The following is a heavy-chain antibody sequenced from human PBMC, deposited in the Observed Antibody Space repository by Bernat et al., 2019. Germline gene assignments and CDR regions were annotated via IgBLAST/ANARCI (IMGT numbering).Heavy chain of an antibody. D-gene: IGHD1-26*01. CDR1: GFTFSSYG. Sequence: QVQLVESGGGVVQPGRSLRLSCAASGFTFSSYGMHWVRRAPGKGLEWVAVISYDGSNKYYADSVKGRFTISRDNSKNTLYLQMNSLRAEDTAVYYCAKDGDSGSDYWGQGTLVTVSS. CDR3: AKDGDSGSDY. V-gene: IGHV3-30*18. CDR2: ISYDGSNK. J-gene: IGHJ4*02.